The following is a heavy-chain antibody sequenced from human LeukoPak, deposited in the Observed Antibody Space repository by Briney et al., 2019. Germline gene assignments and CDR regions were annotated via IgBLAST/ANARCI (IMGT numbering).Heavy chain of an antibody. CDR3: AWYSRSSEAY. CDR1: GFTFSTSW. D-gene: IGHD6-6*01. Sequence: GGSLRLSCAASGFTFSTSWMRWVRLAPGRGLEWVANIKQDGSEKNYVDSVKGRFTISRDNAKDLLYLQMNSLRVEDTAMYYCAWYSRSSEAYWGQGTLVAVSS. V-gene: IGHV3-7*01. J-gene: IGHJ4*02. CDR2: IKQDGSEK.